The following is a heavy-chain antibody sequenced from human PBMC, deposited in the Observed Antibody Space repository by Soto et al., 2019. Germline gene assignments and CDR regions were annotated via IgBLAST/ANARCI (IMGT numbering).Heavy chain of an antibody. CDR3: AKEIAVAGDLDY. V-gene: IGHV4-61*01. Sequence: NPSETLSLTCTVSGGSFKSGSYSWSWIRQPPGKGLEWIGYVYHTGRTSYNPSLKSRVSISMDNSKNTLYLQMDSLRPEDTAVYYCAKEIAVAGDLDYWGHGTLVTVSS. D-gene: IGHD6-19*01. CDR1: GGSFKSGSYS. CDR2: VYHTGRT. J-gene: IGHJ4*01.